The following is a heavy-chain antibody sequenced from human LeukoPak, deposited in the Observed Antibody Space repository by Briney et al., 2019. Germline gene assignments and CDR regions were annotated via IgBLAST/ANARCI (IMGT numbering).Heavy chain of an antibody. CDR1: GGSFSGYY. CDR3: ARRGIWFWELWGYYYYYMDV. V-gene: IGHV4-34*01. J-gene: IGHJ6*03. CDR2: INHSGST. Sequence: SETLSLTCAVYGGSFSGYYWSWIRQPPGKGLEWIGEINHSGSTNYNPSLKSRVTISVDTSKNQFSLKLSSVTAADTAVYYCARRGIWFWELWGYYYYYMDVWGKGTTVTISS. D-gene: IGHD3-10*01.